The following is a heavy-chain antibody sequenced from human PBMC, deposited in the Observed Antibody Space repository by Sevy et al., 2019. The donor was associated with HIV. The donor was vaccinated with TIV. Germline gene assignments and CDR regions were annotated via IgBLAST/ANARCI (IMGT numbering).Heavy chain of an antibody. CDR3: AKIRFEIYCSGGSCDYFDN. Sequence: GGSLRLSCAASGFTFSSYAMSWVRQAPGKGLEWVSAITGSGGSTYYADSVKGRLTISRDNSKNTLYLQMNSLRAEDTAVYYCAKIRFEIYCSGGSCDYFDNWGQGTLVTVSS. CDR1: GFTFSSYA. J-gene: IGHJ4*02. V-gene: IGHV3-23*01. D-gene: IGHD2-15*01. CDR2: ITGSGGST.